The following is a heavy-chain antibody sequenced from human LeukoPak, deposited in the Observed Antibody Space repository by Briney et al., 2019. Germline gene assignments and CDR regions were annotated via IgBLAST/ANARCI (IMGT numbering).Heavy chain of an antibody. CDR2: IHHSGDT. J-gene: IGHJ4*02. CDR1: GGSISSGGFY. D-gene: IGHD6-25*01. V-gene: IGHV4-30-2*01. CDR3: ARLIAADPQLDY. Sequence: PSETLSLTCTVSGGSISSGGFYWSWIRQPPGKGLEWIGYIHHSGDTYQNPSLKGRVTVSSDRSKNEFYLKLSSVTAADTAVYYSARLIAADPQLDYWGQGTLVTVSS.